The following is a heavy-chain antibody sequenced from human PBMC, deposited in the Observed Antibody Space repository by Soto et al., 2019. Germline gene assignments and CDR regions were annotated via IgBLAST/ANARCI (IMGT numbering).Heavy chain of an antibody. D-gene: IGHD5-12*01. CDR2: IRGSDGTT. Sequence: EVQLLDSGGGLVQPGGSLRLSCEASGFSFGTFDMSWVRQAPGKGLQCVSFIRGSDGTTYYADSVRGRFTISRDNSRNTLYLQMNSLRADDTALYYCAKGAWPDFWGRGTLVTVSS. CDR1: GFSFGTFD. V-gene: IGHV3-23*01. CDR3: AKGAWPDF. J-gene: IGHJ4*02.